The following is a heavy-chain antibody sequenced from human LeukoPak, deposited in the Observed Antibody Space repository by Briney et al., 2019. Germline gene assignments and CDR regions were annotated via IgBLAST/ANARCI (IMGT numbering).Heavy chain of an antibody. J-gene: IGHJ6*02. CDR2: TVSEIDGGTT. CDR1: GFTFSNAW. Sequence: GGSLRLSCAASGFTFSNAWMSWVRQVPGKGLEWVGQTVSEIDGGTTDYAAPVKGRFTISRDDSKSTLYLQMNSLKIEDTAVYYCTTDEDWNYARKDVWGQGATVIVSS. V-gene: IGHV3-15*04. CDR3: TTDEDWNYARKDV. D-gene: IGHD1-7*01.